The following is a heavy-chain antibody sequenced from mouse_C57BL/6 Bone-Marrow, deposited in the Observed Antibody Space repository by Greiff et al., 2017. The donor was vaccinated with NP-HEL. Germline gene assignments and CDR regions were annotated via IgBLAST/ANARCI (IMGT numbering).Heavy chain of an antibody. CDR1: GFTFNTYA. J-gene: IGHJ4*01. CDR2: IRSKSSNYAT. Sequence: DVKLVESGGGLVQPKGSLKLSCAASGFTFNTYAMHWVRQAPGKGLEWVARIRSKSSNYATYYADSVKDRFTISRDDSQSMLYLQMNNLKTEDTAMYYCVRGTTVVDDYAMDYWGQGTSVTVSS. V-gene: IGHV10-3*01. CDR3: VRGTTVVDDYAMDY. D-gene: IGHD1-1*01.